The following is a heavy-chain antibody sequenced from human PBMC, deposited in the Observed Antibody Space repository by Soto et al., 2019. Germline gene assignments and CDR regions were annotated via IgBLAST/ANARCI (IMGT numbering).Heavy chain of an antibody. CDR2: SIPIFGTA. D-gene: IGHD5-12*01. Sequence: SVKVSCKASGGTFNNYPITRVRQAPGEGLERMGGSIPIFGTANYAKKFQGRVTISVDESTSTAYMELSSLRSEDTAVYYCARGRGYSGDDHYYYFDMDVWGQGTTVTVSS. J-gene: IGHJ6*02. CDR1: GGTFNNYP. CDR3: ARGRGYSGDDHYYYFDMDV. V-gene: IGHV1-69*13.